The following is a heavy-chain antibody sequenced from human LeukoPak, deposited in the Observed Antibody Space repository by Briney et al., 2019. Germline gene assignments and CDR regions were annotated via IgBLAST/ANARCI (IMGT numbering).Heavy chain of an antibody. V-gene: IGHV3-33*01. Sequence: PGRSLRLSCAASGFTFSSYGMHWVRQAPGKGLEWVAVIWYDGSNKYYADSVKGRFTISRDNSKNTLYLQMNSLRAEDTAVYYCARNRRVRGATDWFDPWGQGTLVTVSS. CDR1: GFTFSSYG. J-gene: IGHJ5*02. CDR3: ARNRRVRGATDWFDP. D-gene: IGHD1-26*01. CDR2: IWYDGSNK.